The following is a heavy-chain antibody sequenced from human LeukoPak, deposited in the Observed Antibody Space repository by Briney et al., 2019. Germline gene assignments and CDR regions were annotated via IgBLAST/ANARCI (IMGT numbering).Heavy chain of an antibody. J-gene: IGHJ4*02. Sequence: GESLKISCQGSGYSFTDYWIAWVRQMPGKGLEWMGIIYPGDSDTLYSPSFQGQVTISADKSISTAYLQWSSLKASDTAMYYCARHVLAGGSCYIDYWGQGTLVTVSS. CDR3: ARHVLAGGSCYIDY. D-gene: IGHD2-15*01. CDR1: GYSFTDYW. V-gene: IGHV5-51*01. CDR2: IYPGDSDT.